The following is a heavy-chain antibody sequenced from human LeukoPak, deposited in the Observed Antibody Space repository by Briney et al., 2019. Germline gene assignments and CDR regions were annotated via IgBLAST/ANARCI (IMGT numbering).Heavy chain of an antibody. Sequence: GGSLRLSCAASGFTVSSNYMTWVRQAPGKGLEWVSVIYSGGSTYYADSVKGRFTISRDNSENTLYLQMNSLRAVDTAVYYCTRNWGSDNWFDPWGQGTLVTVSS. CDR2: IYSGGST. D-gene: IGHD7-27*01. V-gene: IGHV3-53*01. CDR1: GFTVSSNY. CDR3: TRNWGSDNWFDP. J-gene: IGHJ5*02.